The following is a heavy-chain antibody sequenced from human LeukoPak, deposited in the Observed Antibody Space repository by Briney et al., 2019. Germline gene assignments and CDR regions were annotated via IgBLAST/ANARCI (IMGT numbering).Heavy chain of an antibody. CDR2: ISGSGGST. V-gene: IGHV3-23*01. CDR1: GFTFSSYA. D-gene: IGHD2-2*01. CDR3: ANGPPDGFVVVPAAMGWFDP. Sequence: PGGSLRLSCAASGFTFSSYAMSWVRQAPGKGLEWVSAISGSGGSTYYADSVKGRFTISRDNSKNTLYLQMNSLRAEDTAVYYCANGPPDGFVVVPAAMGWFDPWGQGTLVTVSS. J-gene: IGHJ5*02.